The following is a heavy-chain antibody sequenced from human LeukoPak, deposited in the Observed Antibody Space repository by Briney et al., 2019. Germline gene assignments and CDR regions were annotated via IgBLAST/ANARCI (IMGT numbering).Heavy chain of an antibody. CDR1: GGSIRSYY. V-gene: IGHV4-34*01. D-gene: IGHD2-15*01. CDR2: INHSGST. J-gene: IGHJ6*03. CDR3: ARALLGSMDV. Sequence: PSETLSLTCTVSGGSIRSYYWSWIRQPPGKGLEWIGEINHSGSTNYNPSLKSRVTISVDTSKNQFSLKLSSVTAADTAVYYCARALLGSMDVWGKGTTVTVSS.